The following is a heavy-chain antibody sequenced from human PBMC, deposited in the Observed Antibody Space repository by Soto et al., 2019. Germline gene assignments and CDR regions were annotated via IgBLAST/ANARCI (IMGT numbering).Heavy chain of an antibody. CDR3: ARISGTMVRGVIIRYFDY. CDR1: GGSISSGDYY. J-gene: IGHJ4*02. D-gene: IGHD3-10*01. CDR2: IYYSGST. Sequence: QVQLQESGPGLVKPSQTLSLTCTVSGGSISSGDYYWSWIRQHPGKGLEWIGYIYYSGSTYYNPSLKSRVTISVDTSKNQFSLKLSFVTAADTAVYYCARISGTMVRGVIIRYFDYWGQGTLVTVSS. V-gene: IGHV4-31*03.